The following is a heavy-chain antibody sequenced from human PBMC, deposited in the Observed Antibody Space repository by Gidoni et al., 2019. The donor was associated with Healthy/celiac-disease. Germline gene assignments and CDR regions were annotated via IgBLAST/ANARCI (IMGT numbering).Heavy chain of an antibody. V-gene: IGHV3-30-3*01. CDR1: GFTFSSHA. D-gene: IGHD6-13*01. CDR2: ISYDGSNK. Sequence: QVQLVESGVGVVQPGRSLRLSCAASGFTFSSHAMHWVRQAPGKGLEWVAVISYDGSNKYYADAVKGRFTISRDKSKNTRYLQMNSLRAEDTAVYYCARDISHAVAARYYFDYWGQGTLVTVSS. CDR3: ARDISHAVAARYYFDY. J-gene: IGHJ4*02.